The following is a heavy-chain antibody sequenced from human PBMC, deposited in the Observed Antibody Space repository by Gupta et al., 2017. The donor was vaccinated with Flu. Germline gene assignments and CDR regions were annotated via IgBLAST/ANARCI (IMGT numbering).Heavy chain of an antibody. CDR3: ARNWDAGRDAFDI. Sequence: EVQLAESGGGLVKPGGSLRLSCAASGFTFSSYSMNWVRQAPGKGLEWVSSVSSSSSYIFYADSVRGRFTISRDNAENSLYLQMNSLRAEDTAVYYCARNWDAGRDAFDIWGHGTMLTVSS. CDR1: GFTFSSYS. D-gene: IGHD1-1*01. J-gene: IGHJ3*02. CDR2: VSSSSSYI. V-gene: IGHV3-21*01.